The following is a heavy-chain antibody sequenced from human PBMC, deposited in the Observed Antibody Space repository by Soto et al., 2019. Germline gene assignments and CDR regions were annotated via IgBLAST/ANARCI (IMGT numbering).Heavy chain of an antibody. V-gene: IGHV4-39*01. D-gene: IGHD3-22*01. Sequence: SETLSLTCTVSGGSISSSSYYWGWIRQPPGEGLEWIGSIYYSGSTYYNPSLKSRVTVSVDTSKNQLSLNLNSVTAADTAVYYCARYVTFYYDSSGYCFDHWGQGTRDTVSS. CDR3: ARYVTFYYDSSGYCFDH. CDR1: GGSISSSSYY. CDR2: IYYSGST. J-gene: IGHJ5*02.